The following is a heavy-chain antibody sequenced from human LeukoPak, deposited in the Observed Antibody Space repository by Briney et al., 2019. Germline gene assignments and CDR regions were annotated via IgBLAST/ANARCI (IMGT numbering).Heavy chain of an antibody. CDR1: GFTFSRYW. D-gene: IGHD3-3*01. CDR2: IKQDGSEK. J-gene: IGHJ3*02. CDR3: ARSYYDFWSGHVGDAFDI. Sequence: GGSLRLSCAASGFTFSRYWMSWVRQAPGKGLEWVANIKQDGSEKDYVDSVKGRFTISRDNAKNSLYLQMNSLRAEDTAVYYCARSYYDFWSGHVGDAFDIWGQGTMVTVSS. V-gene: IGHV3-7*01.